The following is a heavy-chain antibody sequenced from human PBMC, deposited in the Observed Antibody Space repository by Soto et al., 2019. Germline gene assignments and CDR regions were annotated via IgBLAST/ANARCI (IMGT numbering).Heavy chain of an antibody. Sequence: WESLKISCKGSGYSFTSYWISWVRQMPGKGLEWMGRIDPSDSYTNYSPSFQGHVTISADKSISTAYLQWSSLKASDTAMYDCARHGYYDMWTGYRIHPNRFDTGGQGNLVTVSS. J-gene: IGHJ5*02. CDR1: GYSFTSYW. V-gene: IGHV5-10-1*01. D-gene: IGHD3-9*01. CDR2: IDPSDSYT. CDR3: ARHGYYDMWTGYRIHPNRFDT.